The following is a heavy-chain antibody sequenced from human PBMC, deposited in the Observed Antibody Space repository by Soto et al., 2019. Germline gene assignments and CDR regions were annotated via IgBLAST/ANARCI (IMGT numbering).Heavy chain of an antibody. CDR3: AREGVAPYYYYGIDV. V-gene: IGHV1-18*01. CDR2: ISTYNGDT. Sequence: ASVKVSCKASGYTFTRSGISWVRQAPGQGLEWMGWISTYNGDTNYAQTFQGRVTMTTDTSTSTVHMEVRGLRSDDTAVYYCAREGVAPYYYYGIDVCGQGTPVTVSS. J-gene: IGHJ6*02. D-gene: IGHD5-12*01. CDR1: GYTFTRSG.